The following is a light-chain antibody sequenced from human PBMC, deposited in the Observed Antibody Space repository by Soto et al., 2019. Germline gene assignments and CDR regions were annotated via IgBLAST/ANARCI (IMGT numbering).Light chain of an antibody. V-gene: IGKV1-5*03. CDR3: QQYNSYWT. CDR1: QSISNW. J-gene: IGKJ1*01. CDR2: KAS. Sequence: DIQMTQSPSTLSASLGDRVTITCRASQSISNWLAWYQQKPGKAPKLLIYKASSLESGVPSRFSGSGSGTEFTLTISSLQPDDFGTYYCQQYNSYWTFGQGTKVEIK.